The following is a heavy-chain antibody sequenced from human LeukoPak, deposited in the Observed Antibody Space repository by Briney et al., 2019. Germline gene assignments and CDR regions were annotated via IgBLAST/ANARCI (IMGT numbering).Heavy chain of an antibody. CDR2: INHSGST. J-gene: IGHJ4*02. CDR3: ASRTRGRDHLGY. Sequence: SETLSLTCAVYGGSFSGYYWSWIRQPPGKGLEWIGEINHSGSTNYNPSLTSRVTISVDTSKNQFSLKLSSVPAADTAVYYCASRTRGRDHLGYWGQGTLVTVSS. V-gene: IGHV4-34*01. CDR1: GGSFSGYY. D-gene: IGHD1-14*01.